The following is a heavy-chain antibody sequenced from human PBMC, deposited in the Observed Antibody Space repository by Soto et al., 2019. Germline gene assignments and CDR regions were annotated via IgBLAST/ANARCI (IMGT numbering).Heavy chain of an antibody. CDR1: GGSFSCYY. Sequence: LETLSLTCAVYGGSFSCYYWIWIRQPPGKGLEWIGEINHSGSTNYNPSLKSRVTISVDTSKNQFSLKLSSVTAADTAVYYCARARSIAARPRAYYYGMDVWGQGTTVTVSS. CDR3: ARARSIAARPRAYYYGMDV. J-gene: IGHJ6*02. CDR2: INHSGST. D-gene: IGHD6-6*01. V-gene: IGHV4-34*01.